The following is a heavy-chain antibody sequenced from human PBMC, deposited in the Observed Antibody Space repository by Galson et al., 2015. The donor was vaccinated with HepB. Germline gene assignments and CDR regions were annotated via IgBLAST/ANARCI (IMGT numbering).Heavy chain of an antibody. D-gene: IGHD3-3*01. J-gene: IGHJ6*02. V-gene: IGHV3-21*01. Sequence: SLRLSCAASGFTFSSYSMNWVRQAPGKGLEWVSSISSSSSYIYYADSVKGRFTISRDNAKNSLYLQMNSLRAEDTAVYYCARDPVFSDFWSGIANDLDVWGQGTTVTVSS. CDR2: ISSSSSYI. CDR3: ARDPVFSDFWSGIANDLDV. CDR1: GFTFSSYS.